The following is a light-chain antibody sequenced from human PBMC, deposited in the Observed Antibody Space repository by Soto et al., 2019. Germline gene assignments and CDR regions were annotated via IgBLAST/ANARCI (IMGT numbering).Light chain of an antibody. CDR2: AAS. CDR3: QQTSSFPLS. J-gene: IGKJ4*01. CDR1: QDISSR. V-gene: IGKV1D-12*01. Sequence: DIPMTQSPSSVSASVGDRVTITCRASQDISSRLVWYQQKPGKAPKLLISAASSLQRGVPARFRGSGSGTDFTPTINSLQPEYFATYFCQQTSSFPLSFGGGTKVEIK.